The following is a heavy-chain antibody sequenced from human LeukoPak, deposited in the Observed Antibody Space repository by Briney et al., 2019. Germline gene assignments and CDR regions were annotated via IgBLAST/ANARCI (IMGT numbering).Heavy chain of an antibody. J-gene: IGHJ4*01. V-gene: IGHV4-59*01. CDR2: IYYTGST. CDR1: GGSISSYY. CDR3: AREILYDSTSYYA. D-gene: IGHD3-22*01. Sequence: SETLSLTCTVSGGSISSYYWSWVRQPPGKGLEWIGYIYYTGSTNYNPSLKSRVTMSVDTSKNQFSLKLTSVTAADTAVYYCAREILYDSTSYYAWGHGTLVTVSS.